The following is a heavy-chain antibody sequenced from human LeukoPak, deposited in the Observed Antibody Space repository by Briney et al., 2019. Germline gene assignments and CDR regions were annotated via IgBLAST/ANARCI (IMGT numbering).Heavy chain of an antibody. Sequence: PSETLSLTCTVSGGSISSGGYYWSWIRQPPGKGLEWIGSIYYTGSTYYNPSLKSRVTVSVDTSKNQFSLNLRSVTAADTAVYYCVRRFSGSSELDYWGQGTLVTVSS. CDR3: VRRFSGSSELDY. CDR2: IYYTGST. CDR1: GGSISSGGYY. D-gene: IGHD1-26*01. V-gene: IGHV4-39*01. J-gene: IGHJ4*02.